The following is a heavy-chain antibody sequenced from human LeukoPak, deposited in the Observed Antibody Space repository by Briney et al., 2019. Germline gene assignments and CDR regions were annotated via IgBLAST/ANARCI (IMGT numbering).Heavy chain of an antibody. CDR1: GFTFSDYY. J-gene: IGHJ6*02. CDR2: ISSSGSTI. CDR3: ARAEQQLVNGMDV. V-gene: IGHV3-11*01. D-gene: IGHD6-13*01. Sequence: PGGSLRLSCAASGFTFSDYYMSWIRQAPGKGLEWGSYISSSGSTIYYADSVKGRFTISRDNAKNSLYPQMNSLRAEDTAVYYCARAEQQLVNGMDVWGQGTTVTVSS.